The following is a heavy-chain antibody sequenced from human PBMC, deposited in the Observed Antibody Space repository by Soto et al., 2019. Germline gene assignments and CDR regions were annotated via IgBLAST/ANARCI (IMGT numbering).Heavy chain of an antibody. D-gene: IGHD1-26*01. CDR3: ATWGSRYPHY. Sequence: QVQLQESGPGLVKPSQTLSLTCTVSGGSVSSGSYYWSWIRQHPGKGLEWIGYISYSGSTNYDPSLKSRITVSVDTSKNLFSLKLTSVTAADTAVYYCATWGSRYPHYWGQGTLVTVSS. CDR1: GGSVSSGSYY. V-gene: IGHV4-31*03. J-gene: IGHJ4*02. CDR2: ISYSGST.